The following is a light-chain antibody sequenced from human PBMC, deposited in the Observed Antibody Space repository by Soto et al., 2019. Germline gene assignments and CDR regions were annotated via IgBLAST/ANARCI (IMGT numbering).Light chain of an antibody. V-gene: IGKV1-39*01. Sequence: DIQMTQSPSFLSASVGDRVTITCRASQSISSYLNWYRQKPGKAPELLIYATSHLQSEVPSRFSGSGSGPDFTLTVSSLQPEDFATYYCQQTYSTPLTFGGGTKVDIK. CDR3: QQTYSTPLT. CDR1: QSISSY. J-gene: IGKJ4*01. CDR2: ATS.